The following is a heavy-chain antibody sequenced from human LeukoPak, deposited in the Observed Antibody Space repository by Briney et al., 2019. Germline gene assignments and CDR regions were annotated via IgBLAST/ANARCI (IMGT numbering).Heavy chain of an antibody. CDR3: AREYCGGDCYGPSHEYFQH. CDR1: GYTFTSYY. V-gene: IGHV1-46*03. CDR2: INPSGGST. Sequence: ASVKVSCKASGYTFTSYYMHWVRQAPGQGLEWMGIINPSGGSTSYAQKFQGRVTMTRDTSTSTVYMELSSLRSEDTAVYYCAREYCGGDCYGPSHEYFQHWGQGTLVTVS. J-gene: IGHJ1*01. D-gene: IGHD2-21*01.